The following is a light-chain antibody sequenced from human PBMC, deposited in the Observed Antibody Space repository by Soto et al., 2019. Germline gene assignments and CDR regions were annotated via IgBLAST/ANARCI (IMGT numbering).Light chain of an antibody. CDR3: QLYGSSPPT. V-gene: IGKV3-20*01. J-gene: IGKJ1*01. CDR1: QSIGSSY. Sequence: EIVLTQSPGTLSLSPGGRATLSCRATQSIGSSYLAWYQQKPGQAPRLLISGASSRATGIPDRFSGSGSGTNFTLTISRLEPEDFELYYCQLYGSSPPTFGQGTKVEI. CDR2: GAS.